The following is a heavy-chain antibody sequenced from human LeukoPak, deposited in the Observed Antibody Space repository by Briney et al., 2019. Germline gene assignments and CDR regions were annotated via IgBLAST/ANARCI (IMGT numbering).Heavy chain of an antibody. D-gene: IGHD3-10*01. CDR1: GFTFSSYG. CDR3: ARDNIFMVRGVPDAFDI. V-gene: IGHV3-33*01. CDR2: IWYDGSNK. J-gene: IGHJ3*02. Sequence: GGSLRLSCAASGFTFSSYGMHWVRQAPGKGLEWVAVIWYDGSNKYYADSVKGRFTISRDNSKNTLYLQMNSLRAEDTAVYYCARDNIFMVRGVPDAFDIWGQGTMVTVSS.